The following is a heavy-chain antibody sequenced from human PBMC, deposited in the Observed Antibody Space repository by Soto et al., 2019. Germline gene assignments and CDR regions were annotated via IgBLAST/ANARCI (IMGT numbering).Heavy chain of an antibody. Sequence: SETLSLTCTVSGGSISSSSYYWGWIRQPPGKGLEWIGSIYYSGSTYYNPSLKSRVTISVDTSKNQFSLKLSSVTAADTAVYYCARSFFGDYEDYYYYMDVWGKGTTVTVSS. V-gene: IGHV4-39*01. CDR3: ARSFFGDYEDYYYYMDV. CDR1: GGSISSSSYY. J-gene: IGHJ6*03. D-gene: IGHD4-17*01. CDR2: IYYSGST.